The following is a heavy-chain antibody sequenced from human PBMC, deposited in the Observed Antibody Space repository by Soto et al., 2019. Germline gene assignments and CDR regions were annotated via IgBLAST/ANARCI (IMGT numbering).Heavy chain of an antibody. Sequence: SETLSLTCTVSGGSISSSSYYWGWIRQPPGKGLEWIGSIYYSGSTYYNPSLKSRVTISVDTSKNQFSLKLSSVTAADTAVYYCARSFFGDYEDYYYYMDVWGKGTTVTVSS. V-gene: IGHV4-39*01. CDR3: ARSFFGDYEDYYYYMDV. CDR1: GGSISSSSYY. J-gene: IGHJ6*03. D-gene: IGHD4-17*01. CDR2: IYYSGST.